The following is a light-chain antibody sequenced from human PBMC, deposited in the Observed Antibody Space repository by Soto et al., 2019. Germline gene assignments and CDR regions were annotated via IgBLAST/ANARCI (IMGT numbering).Light chain of an antibody. V-gene: IGLV2-14*01. J-gene: IGLJ1*01. CDR3: SSYTSSSTDV. CDR1: SSDVGAYNY. CDR2: EVS. Sequence: QSVLTQPASVSGSPGQSVAISCSGTSSDVGAYNYVSWYQQHPGKAPKLLLSEVSNRPSGVSDRFFGSKSGNTASLTISGLQAEDEADYYCSSYTSSSTDVFGTGTKVTVL.